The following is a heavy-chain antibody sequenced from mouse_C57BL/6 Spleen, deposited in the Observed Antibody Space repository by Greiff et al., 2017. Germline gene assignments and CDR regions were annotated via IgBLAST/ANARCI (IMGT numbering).Heavy chain of an antibody. CDR3: ARGGTTGVEDYAMDY. D-gene: IGHD1-1*01. J-gene: IGHJ4*01. CDR1: GYAFSSYW. Sequence: QVQLKESGAELVKPGASVKIFCKASGYAFSSYWMNWVKQRPGKGLEWIGQIYPGDGDTNYNGKFKGKATLTADKSSSTAYMQLSSLTSEDSAVYFCARGGTTGVEDYAMDYWGQGTSVTVSS. V-gene: IGHV1-80*01. CDR2: IYPGDGDT.